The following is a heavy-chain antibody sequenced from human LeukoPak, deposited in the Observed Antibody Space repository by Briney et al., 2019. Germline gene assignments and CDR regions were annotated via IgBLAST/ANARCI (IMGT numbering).Heavy chain of an antibody. CDR1: GFTFSDYY. J-gene: IGHJ4*02. CDR3: ATFTPIVDYDSGTGEGG. Sequence: PGGSLRLSCAASGFTFSDYYMSWIRQAPGKGLEWVSYISSSGSTIYYADSVKGRFTISRDNAKNSLYLQMNNLRAEDTAMYYCATFTPIVDYDSGTGEGGWGQGTLVIVSS. CDR2: ISSSGSTI. D-gene: IGHD3-10*01. V-gene: IGHV3-11*01.